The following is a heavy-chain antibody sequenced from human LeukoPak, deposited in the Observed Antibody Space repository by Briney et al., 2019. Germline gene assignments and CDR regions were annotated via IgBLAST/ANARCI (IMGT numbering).Heavy chain of an antibody. D-gene: IGHD3-22*01. Sequence: ASVKVSCKASGYTFTDYYMHWVRQAPGQGLEWMGWINANSGGTKYAQKFQGRVTMTRDTSISTAYMELSSLTSDDTAVYYCATRKDNSGYEDWGPGTLVTVSS. V-gene: IGHV1-2*02. J-gene: IGHJ4*02. CDR1: GYTFTDYY. CDR2: INANSGGT. CDR3: ATRKDNSGYED.